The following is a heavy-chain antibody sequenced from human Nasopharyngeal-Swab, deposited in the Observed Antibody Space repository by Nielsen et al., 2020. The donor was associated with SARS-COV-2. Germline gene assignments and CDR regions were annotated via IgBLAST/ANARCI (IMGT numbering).Heavy chain of an antibody. CDR2: INHSGST. J-gene: IGHJ6*03. CDR3: ARKFYYYYYYMDV. Sequence: SEILSLTCAVYGGSFSGYYWSWIRQPPGEGLEWIGEINHSGSTNYNPSLKSRVTISVDTSKNQFSLKLSSVTAADTAVYYCARKFYYYYYYMDVWGKGTTVTVSS. V-gene: IGHV4-34*01. CDR1: GGSFSGYY.